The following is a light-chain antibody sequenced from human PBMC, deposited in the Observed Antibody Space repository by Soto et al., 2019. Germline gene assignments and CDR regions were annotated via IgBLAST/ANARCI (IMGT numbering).Light chain of an antibody. V-gene: IGKV1-39*01. CDR2: AAS. CDR1: QSISSY. CDR3: QQSYSTPWT. Sequence: DLQMTQSPSSLSASVGDRVTITCRASQSISSYLNWYQQKLGKAPKLLIYAASSLQSGVPSRFSGSGSGTDFTLTISSLQPEEFATYYCQQSYSTPWTFGQGTKVEIK. J-gene: IGKJ1*01.